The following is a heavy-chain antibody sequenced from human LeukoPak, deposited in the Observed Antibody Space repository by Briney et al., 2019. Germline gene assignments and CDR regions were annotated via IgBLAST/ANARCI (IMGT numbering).Heavy chain of an antibody. CDR1: GFPFNSYS. CDR2: ITDTGSSI. J-gene: IGHJ4*02. D-gene: IGHD5-12*01. CDR3: ARDRPLSGYDFDS. Sequence: GGSLRLSCAASGFPFNSYSMNWVRQAPGKGPEWLSYITDTGSSIFYAESVKGRFTISRDNARNTLYLQMNNLRVDDTAIYYCARDRPLSGYDFDSWGQGTLVTVSS. V-gene: IGHV3-48*01.